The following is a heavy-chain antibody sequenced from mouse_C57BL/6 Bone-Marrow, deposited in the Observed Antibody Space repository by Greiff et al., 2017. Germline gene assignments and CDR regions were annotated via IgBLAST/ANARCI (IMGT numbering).Heavy chain of an antibody. CDR3: TRDYGNYPYAMDD. D-gene: IGHD2-1*01. V-gene: IGHV1-5*01. J-gene: IGHJ4*01. CDR2: IYPGNSDT. Sequence: EVKLLQSGTVLARPGASVKMSCKTSGYTFTSYWMHWVKPRPGPGLAWIGAIYPGNSDTSYNQKFKGKAKLTAVTSASTAYMVLSSLTNEDSVVYYCTRDYGNYPYAMDDWGQGTSVTVSS. CDR1: GYTFTSYW.